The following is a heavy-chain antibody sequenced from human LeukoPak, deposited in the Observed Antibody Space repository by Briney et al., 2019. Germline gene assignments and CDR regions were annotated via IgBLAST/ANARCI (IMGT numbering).Heavy chain of an antibody. CDR2: IYTSGST. Sequence: SETLSLTCTVSGGSISSYYWSWIRQPAGKGLEGIGRIYTSGSTNYNPSLKSRVTMSVDTSKNQFSLKLSSVTAADTAVYYCARAAYCTNGVCYKGGIDYWGQGTLVTVSS. CDR3: ARAAYCTNGVCYKGGIDY. CDR1: GGSISSYY. J-gene: IGHJ4*02. V-gene: IGHV4-4*07. D-gene: IGHD2-8*01.